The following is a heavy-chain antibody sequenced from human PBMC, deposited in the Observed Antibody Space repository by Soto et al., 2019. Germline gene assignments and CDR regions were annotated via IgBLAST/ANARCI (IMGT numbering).Heavy chain of an antibody. CDR3: AKDPYSSSWYNCWFDP. CDR2: ISGSGGST. D-gene: IGHD6-13*01. V-gene: IGHV3-23*01. Sequence: GGSLRLSRAASGFTFSSYAMSWVRQAPGKGLEWVSAISGSGGSTYYADSVKGRFTISRDNSKNTLYLQMNSLRAEDTAVYYCAKDPYSSSWYNCWFDPWGQGTLVTVSS. CDR1: GFTFSSYA. J-gene: IGHJ5*02.